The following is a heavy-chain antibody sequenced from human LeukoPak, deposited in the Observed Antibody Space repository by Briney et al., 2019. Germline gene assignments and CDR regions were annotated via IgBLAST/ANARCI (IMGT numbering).Heavy chain of an antibody. CDR1: GYTFTGFY. Sequence: ASVKVSCKASGYTFTGFYIHWVRQAPGQGLEWMGWINPNSGDTKYAQKFQGRVTVTRDTSISTVYMELTRLRSDDTAVYYCARDLRMATIIDHTQQWGQGTLVTVSS. CDR3: ARDLRMATIIDHTQQ. J-gene: IGHJ1*01. CDR2: INPNSGDT. D-gene: IGHD5-24*01. V-gene: IGHV1-2*02.